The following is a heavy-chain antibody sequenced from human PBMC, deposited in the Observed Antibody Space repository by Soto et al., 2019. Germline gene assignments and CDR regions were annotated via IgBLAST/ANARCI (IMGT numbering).Heavy chain of an antibody. CDR3: ARGLRSFGYGDYYFYAMDV. J-gene: IGHJ6*02. CDR1: GGSINDDLYY. V-gene: IGHV4-30-4*01. CDR2: IFSSGTT. Sequence: QVQLQESGPGLVKPSQTLSLTCTVSGGSINDDLYYWSWIRQTPGKGLEWIGHIFSSGTTLYNPYLQDRLVLVVDTSQRHCSLRLTSVTATDPAVYFCARGLRSFGYGDYYFYAMDVWGHGTTVIVSS. D-gene: IGHD3-16*01.